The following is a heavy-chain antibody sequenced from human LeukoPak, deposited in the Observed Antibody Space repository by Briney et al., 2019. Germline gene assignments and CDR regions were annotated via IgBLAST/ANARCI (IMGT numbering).Heavy chain of an antibody. Sequence: SVKVSCKASGGTFSSYAISWVRQAPGQGLEWMGRIIPILGIANYAQKFQGRVTITADKSTSTAYMELSSLRSEDTAVYYCARGLGYYDSSGYYFDYWGQGTLVTVSS. CDR2: IIPILGIA. J-gene: IGHJ4*02. D-gene: IGHD3-22*01. CDR1: GGTFSSYA. CDR3: ARGLGYYDSSGYYFDY. V-gene: IGHV1-69*04.